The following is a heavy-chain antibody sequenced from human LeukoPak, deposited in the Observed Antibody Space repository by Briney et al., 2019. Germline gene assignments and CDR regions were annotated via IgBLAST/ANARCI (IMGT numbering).Heavy chain of an antibody. Sequence: PSETLSLTCTVSGGSISSYYWIWIRQPPGKGLEWIGYFYYSGSTNYNPSLKSRVTISADTSKNQFSLKLSPVTAADTAVYYCARDKGNDAFDIWGQGTMVTVSS. V-gene: IGHV4-59*01. CDR2: FYYSGST. CDR3: ARDKGNDAFDI. J-gene: IGHJ3*02. CDR1: GGSISSYY.